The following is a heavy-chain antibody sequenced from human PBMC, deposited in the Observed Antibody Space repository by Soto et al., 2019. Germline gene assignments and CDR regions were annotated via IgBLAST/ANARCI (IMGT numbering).Heavy chain of an antibody. J-gene: IGHJ4*02. CDR2: ISSSSFTI. D-gene: IGHD3-3*01. CDR1: GFRFSDYS. V-gene: IGHV3-48*04. Sequence: GGSLRLSGAASGFRFSDYSMNWVRHSPGRRLERVPYISSSSFTIHYVDSVAGRFAISRDNAKNALYLQMNILSGEESDAFYCARDYNDLFSGHFDYWYQRALVTVSS. CDR3: ARDYNDLFSGHFDY.